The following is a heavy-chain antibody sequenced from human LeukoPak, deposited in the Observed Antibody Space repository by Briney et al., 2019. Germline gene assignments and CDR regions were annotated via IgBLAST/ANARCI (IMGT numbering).Heavy chain of an antibody. V-gene: IGHV4-59*01. CDR2: IHYSGAT. CDR3: ARSRGGYGDYGNWFDP. CDR1: GGPIISFF. J-gene: IGHJ5*02. D-gene: IGHD4-17*01. Sequence: KASETLSLTCNVSGGPIISFFWSWIRKTPGKGLVWIGYIHYSGATRYNPSLQDRLTIAVDTSKNQFSLDLTSVTAADTAVYYCARSRGGYGDYGNWFDPWGQGTLVSVSS.